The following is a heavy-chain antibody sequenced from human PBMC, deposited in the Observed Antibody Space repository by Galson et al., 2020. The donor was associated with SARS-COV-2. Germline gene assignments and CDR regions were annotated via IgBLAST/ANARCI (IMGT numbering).Heavy chain of an antibody. J-gene: IGHJ4*02. CDR2: INPNSGGT. CDR1: GYTFTDYY. Sequence: ASVKVSCKASGYTFTDYYMHWVRQAPGQGLEWMGWINPNSGGTNYAQKFQGRVTMTRDTSTSTAYMELSRLRSDDTAVYYCARDQGGGSYRLGFDYWGQGTLFTVSS. D-gene: IGHD1-26*01. V-gene: IGHV1-2*02. CDR3: ARDQGGGSYRLGFDY.